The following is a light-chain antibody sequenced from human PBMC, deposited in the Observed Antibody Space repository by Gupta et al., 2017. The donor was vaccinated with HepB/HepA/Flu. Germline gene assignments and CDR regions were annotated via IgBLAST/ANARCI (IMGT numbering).Light chain of an antibody. CDR2: DVS. CDR3: SSDTSSSTWV. J-gene: IGLJ3*02. CDR1: SSDVGGYNY. V-gene: IGLV2-14*01. Sequence: QSALTQPASVSGSPGQSITISCTGTSSDVGGYNYVSWYQQHPGKAPKLMIYDVSNWPSGVSNRCSGSKSGNTASLTTSGLQAEDDADYYCSSDTSSSTWVFGGGTKLTVL.